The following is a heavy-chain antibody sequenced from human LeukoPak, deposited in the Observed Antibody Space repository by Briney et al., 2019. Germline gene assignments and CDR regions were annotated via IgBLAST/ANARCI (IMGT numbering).Heavy chain of an antibody. CDR3: ARDGRSGYYYYYYMDV. CDR2: INPNSGGT. Sequence: ASVKVSCEASGYTFTSYDINWVRQAPGQGLEWMGWINPNSGGTNYAQKFQGRVTMTRDTSISTACMELSRLRSDDTAVYYCARDGRSGYYYYYYMDVWGKGTTVTVSS. J-gene: IGHJ6*03. V-gene: IGHV1-2*02. CDR1: GYTFTSYD. D-gene: IGHD1-14*01.